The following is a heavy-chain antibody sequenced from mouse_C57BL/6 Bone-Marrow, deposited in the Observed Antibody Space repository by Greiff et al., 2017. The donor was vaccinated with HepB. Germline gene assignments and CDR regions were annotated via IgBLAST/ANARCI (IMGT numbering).Heavy chain of an antibody. V-gene: IGHV1-69*01. CDR2: IDPSYSYT. D-gene: IGHD1-1*01. Sequence: VQLQQPGAELVMPGASVKLSCKASGYTFSSYWMHWVKQRPGQGLEWIGEIDPSYSYTNYNQKFKGKSTLTVDKSSSTAYMQLSSLTSEDSAVYYCARTDYCGRSYAMDYWGQGTSVTVSS. CDR3: ARTDYCGRSYAMDY. CDR1: GYTFSSYW. J-gene: IGHJ4*01.